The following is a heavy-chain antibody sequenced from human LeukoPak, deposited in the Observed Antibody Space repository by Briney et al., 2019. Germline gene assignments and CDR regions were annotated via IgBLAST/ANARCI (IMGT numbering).Heavy chain of an antibody. CDR3: AREGYDSSYYYYLDY. D-gene: IGHD3-22*01. V-gene: IGHV4-31*03. Sequence: SETLSLTCTVSGGSISSGDYYWSWIRQHPGKGLEWIGNIYYSGSTYYNPSLKSRVTISVDTSKSQFSLKLSSVTAAYTAVYYCAREGYDSSYYYYLDYWGQGTLVTVSS. J-gene: IGHJ4*02. CDR1: GGSISSGDYY. CDR2: IYYSGST.